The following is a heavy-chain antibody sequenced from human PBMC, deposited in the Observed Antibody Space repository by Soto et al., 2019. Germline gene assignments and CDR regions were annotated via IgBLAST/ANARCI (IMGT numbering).Heavy chain of an antibody. J-gene: IGHJ4*02. V-gene: IGHV3-48*02. CDR1: GFTFSSYS. CDR3: ARGGRWLQSPSFDY. Sequence: VGSLRLSCAASGFTFSSYSMNWVRQAPGKGLEWVSYISSSSSTIYYADSVKGRFTISRDNAKNSLYLQMNSLRDEDTAVYYCARGGRWLQSPSFDYWGQGTLVTVSS. CDR2: ISSSSSTI. D-gene: IGHD5-12*01.